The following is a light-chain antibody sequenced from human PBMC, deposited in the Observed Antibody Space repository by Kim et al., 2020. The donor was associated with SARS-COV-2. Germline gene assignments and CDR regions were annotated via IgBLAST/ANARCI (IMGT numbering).Light chain of an antibody. CDR1: SLRFYY. J-gene: IGLJ2*01. CDR3: GSRDSDNHLGL. Sequence: ALGQPVRITGQGDSLRFYYASWYQQKPGQAPMLIVYDKNNRPSGIPDRFSGSTSGSTASLTITGAQAEDEADYYCGSRDSDNHLGLFGGGTKLTV. V-gene: IGLV3-19*01. CDR2: DKN.